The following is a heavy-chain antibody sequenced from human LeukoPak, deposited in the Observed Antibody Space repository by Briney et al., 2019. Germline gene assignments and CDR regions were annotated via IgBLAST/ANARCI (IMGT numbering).Heavy chain of an antibody. CDR1: GYTFTDYY. CDR2: INPITGGT. J-gene: IGHJ5*02. Sequence: GASVKVSCKATGYTFTDYYMFWVRQAPGQGLEWMGWINPITGGTKYAQKFQGRVTMTRDTSISTAYIELSTLTSDDTAAYYCARDPFGRRRPEALDPWGQGTLVTVSS. CDR3: ARDPFGRRRPEALDP. D-gene: IGHD2/OR15-2a*01. V-gene: IGHV1-2*02.